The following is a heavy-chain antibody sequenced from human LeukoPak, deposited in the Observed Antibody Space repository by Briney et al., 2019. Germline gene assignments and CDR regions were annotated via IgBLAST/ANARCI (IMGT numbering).Heavy chain of an antibody. CDR3: AKDRRGYDASHGGY. Sequence: GGSLRLSCAASGFTFSSYAMSWVRQAPGKGLEWVSAVSGSDGSTYYADSVKGRFTISRDNSKNTLYLQMNSLRAEDTAVYYCAKDRRGYDASHGGYWGQGTLVTVSS. CDR1: GFTFSSYA. CDR2: VSGSDGST. V-gene: IGHV3-23*01. J-gene: IGHJ4*02. D-gene: IGHD5-12*01.